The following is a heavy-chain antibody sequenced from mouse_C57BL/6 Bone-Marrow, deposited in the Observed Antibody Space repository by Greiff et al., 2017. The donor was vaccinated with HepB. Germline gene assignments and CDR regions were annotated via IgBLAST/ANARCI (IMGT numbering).Heavy chain of an antibody. CDR3: ARNTDYDYDEAWFAY. CDR1: GFSLTSYG. J-gene: IGHJ3*01. D-gene: IGHD2-4*01. V-gene: IGHV2-2*01. Sequence: QVQLQQSGPGLVQPSQSLSITCTVSGFSLTSYGVHWVRQSPGKGLEWLGVIWSGGSTDYNAAFISRLSISKDNSKSQVFFKMNSLQADDTAIYYCARNTDYDYDEAWFAYWGQGTLVTVSA. CDR2: IWSGGST.